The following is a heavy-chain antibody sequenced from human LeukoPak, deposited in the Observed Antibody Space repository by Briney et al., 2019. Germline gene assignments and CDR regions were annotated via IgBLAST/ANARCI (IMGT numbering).Heavy chain of an antibody. D-gene: IGHD2-21*02. Sequence: GGSLRLSCTASGFTFGDYAMSWFRQAPGKGLEWVGFIRSKAYGGTTEYAASVKGRFTISRDDSKSIAYLQMNSLKIEDTAVYYCTRDFPAYCGGDCSAGYDYWGQGTLVTVSS. J-gene: IGHJ4*02. CDR2: IRSKAYGGTT. CDR3: TRDFPAYCGGDCSAGYDY. V-gene: IGHV3-49*03. CDR1: GFTFGDYA.